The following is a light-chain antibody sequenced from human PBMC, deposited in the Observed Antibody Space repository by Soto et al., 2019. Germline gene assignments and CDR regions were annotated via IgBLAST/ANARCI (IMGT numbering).Light chain of an antibody. Sequence: DIQLTQSPSFLSASVGDRVTITCRARQGISSYLAWYQQKPGKVPKLLIYAASTLQSGVPSRFSGSGSGTEFTLTIRSLQPEDFATYYCQQLNSYPWTFGQGTKVEIK. CDR3: QQLNSYPWT. CDR1: QGISSY. V-gene: IGKV1-9*01. J-gene: IGKJ1*01. CDR2: AAS.